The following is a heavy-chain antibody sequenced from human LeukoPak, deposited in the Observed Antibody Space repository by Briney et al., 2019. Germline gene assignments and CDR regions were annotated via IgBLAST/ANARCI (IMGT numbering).Heavy chain of an antibody. Sequence: PSETLSLTCTVSGASVSSGDYCWSWIRQPPGKGLEWIAYIYYTGSTNYNPSLKSRVTISLGTSKSQFSLKLSSVTAADTALYYCARVDTSWYSSDYWGQGALVTVSS. CDR2: IYYTGST. V-gene: IGHV4-61*08. J-gene: IGHJ4*02. CDR1: GASVSSGDYC. D-gene: IGHD2-2*01. CDR3: ARVDTSWYSSDY.